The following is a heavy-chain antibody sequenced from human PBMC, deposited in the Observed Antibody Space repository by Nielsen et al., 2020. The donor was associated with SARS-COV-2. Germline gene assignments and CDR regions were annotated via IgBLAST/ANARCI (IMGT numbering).Heavy chain of an antibody. V-gene: IGHV4-34*01. Sequence: SDNLSLPCAVYGRSFRGYYWSWIRPPPGKGLEWIGEINHSCSTNYNPSLKSRVTISVDTSKNQFSLNLSSVTSADTAVYYCARGKLGPAGPNYDYVWGSYRARLPPTGDAFDIWGQGTMVTVSS. CDR1: GRSFRGYY. CDR2: INHSCST. J-gene: IGHJ3*02. CDR3: ARGKLGPAGPNYDYVWGSYRARLPPTGDAFDI. D-gene: IGHD3-16*02.